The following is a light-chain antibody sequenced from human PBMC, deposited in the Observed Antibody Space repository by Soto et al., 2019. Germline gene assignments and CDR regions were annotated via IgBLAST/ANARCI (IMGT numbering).Light chain of an antibody. CDR3: QQRSSWPPGYT. CDR1: QSVSSY. Sequence: EIVLTQSPATLSLSPGERATLSCRASQSVSSYTAWYQQKPGQAPRLLIYDASNRATGIPARFRGSGSGTDFTLTISSLVPEDFAVYYCQQRSSWPPGYTFGQGTKLEIK. V-gene: IGKV3-11*01. J-gene: IGKJ2*01. CDR2: DAS.